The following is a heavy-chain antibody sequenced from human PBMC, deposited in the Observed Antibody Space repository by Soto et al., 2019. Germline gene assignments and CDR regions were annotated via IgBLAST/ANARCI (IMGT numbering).Heavy chain of an antibody. Sequence: SETLSLTCAVSGASVRSYHWSWIRQAAGKGLEWIGRVQMSGTTNYNPSLKTRVTMSLDTSKNWVSLRITSVTAADTAVYFCAKDRSTMRWFDPWGQGILVTVSS. CDR1: GASVRSYH. V-gene: IGHV4-4*07. D-gene: IGHD1-1*01. CDR2: VQMSGTT. J-gene: IGHJ5*02. CDR3: AKDRSTMRWFDP.